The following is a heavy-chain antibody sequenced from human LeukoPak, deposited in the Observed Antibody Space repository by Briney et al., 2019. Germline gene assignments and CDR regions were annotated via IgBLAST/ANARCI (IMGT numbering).Heavy chain of an antibody. J-gene: IGHJ3*02. Sequence: GGPLTLSCTASGFTFSSYAMSWLRKSPGKGLEWVSAISDSGDSTYYADAVNGRFTISRDNYKNTLYLQMNRLRAEDTAVYYCAKEFPRRVGATKGAFDIWGQGTMVTVSS. D-gene: IGHD1-26*01. CDR1: GFTFSSYA. CDR2: ISDSGDST. CDR3: AKEFPRRVGATKGAFDI. V-gene: IGHV3-23*01.